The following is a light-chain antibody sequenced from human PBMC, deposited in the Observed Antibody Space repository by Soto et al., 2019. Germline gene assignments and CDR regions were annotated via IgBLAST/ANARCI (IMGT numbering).Light chain of an antibody. J-gene: IGKJ1*01. CDR3: QQYNSFLSVT. CDR2: DAS. V-gene: IGKV1-5*01. Sequence: DIQMTQSPSTLSASVGDRVTITCRASQSISNRLAWYQQKPGKAPKVLIYDASSLESGVPSRFSGSRSGTEFTLTISSLQPDDCGTYYCQQYNSFLSVTFGQGTKVDIK. CDR1: QSISNR.